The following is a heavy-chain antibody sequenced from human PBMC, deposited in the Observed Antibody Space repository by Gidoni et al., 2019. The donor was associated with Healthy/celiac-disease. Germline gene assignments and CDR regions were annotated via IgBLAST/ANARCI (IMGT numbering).Heavy chain of an antibody. CDR2: INPNSGGT. V-gene: IGHV1-2*04. CDR3: ASHSTSSLLYYGMDV. D-gene: IGHD6-6*01. CDR1: GSTVTGYS. Sequence: QVQLVPSGAEGKKRGASVKASCQASGSTVTGYSIHWVRQAPGQGLEWMGWINPNSGGTNSAPRFQVWVTMTRDTSTSTAYMEQSRLRADDTAVYYCASHSTSSLLYYGMDVWGQGTTVTVSS. J-gene: IGHJ6*02.